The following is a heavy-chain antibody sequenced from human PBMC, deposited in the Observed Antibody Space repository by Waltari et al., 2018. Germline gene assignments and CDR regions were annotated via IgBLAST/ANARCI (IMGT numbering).Heavy chain of an antibody. CDR3: AKGMYSGRKWDYFDY. Sequence: VQLVESGGGLVQPGGSLRLSCAASGFTFSSYWMHWVRQAPGKGLVWVSRINSDGSSTSYADSVKGRFTISRDNAKNTLYLQMNSLRAEDTAVYYCAKGMYSGRKWDYFDYWGQGTLVTVSS. J-gene: IGHJ4*02. CDR2: INSDGSST. CDR1: GFTFSSYW. D-gene: IGHD1-26*01. V-gene: IGHV3-74*01.